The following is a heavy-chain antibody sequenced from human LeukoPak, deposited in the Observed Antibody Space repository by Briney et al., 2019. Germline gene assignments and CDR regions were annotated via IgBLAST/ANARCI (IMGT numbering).Heavy chain of an antibody. J-gene: IGHJ4*02. CDR2: INQDGSEE. D-gene: IGHD4-23*01. CDR1: GFTFSNYW. V-gene: IGHV3-7*01. Sequence: GGSPRLSCVASGFTFSNYWMTWVRQAPGKGLEWVASINQDGSEEYYVDSVKGRFTISRDNAQNSLYLQMNSLRADGTAVYYCASRNYGGSSVPLDFWGQGTLVTVSS. CDR3: ASRNYGGSSVPLDF.